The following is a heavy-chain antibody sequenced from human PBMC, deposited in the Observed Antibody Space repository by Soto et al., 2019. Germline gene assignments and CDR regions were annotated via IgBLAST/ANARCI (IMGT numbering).Heavy chain of an antibody. CDR1: GFTFSSCA. CDR3: AREKDGMDV. CDR2: INVDGSRT. Sequence: GGSLRLSCAASGFTFSSCAMGWVRQGPGQGLVWVSQINVDGSRTSYADSVKGRFTISRDNAKNTVHLHMNRLRAEDTAVYYCAREKDGMDVWGRGTTVTVSS. V-gene: IGHV3-74*01. J-gene: IGHJ6*02.